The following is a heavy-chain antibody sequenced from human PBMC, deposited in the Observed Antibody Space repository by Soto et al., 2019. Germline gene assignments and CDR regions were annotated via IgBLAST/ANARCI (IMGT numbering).Heavy chain of an antibody. CDR1: GGTFSSYA. Sequence: QVQLVQSGAEVKKPGSSVKVSCKASGGTFSSYAISWVRQAPGQGLEWMGGIIPIFGTANYAQKFQGRVTITADESTSTAYMELSSLRSEDTAMYYCARDCPRYSSSCPDGDYWGQGTLVTVSS. J-gene: IGHJ4*02. V-gene: IGHV1-69*01. D-gene: IGHD6-13*01. CDR3: ARDCPRYSSSCPDGDY. CDR2: IIPIFGTA.